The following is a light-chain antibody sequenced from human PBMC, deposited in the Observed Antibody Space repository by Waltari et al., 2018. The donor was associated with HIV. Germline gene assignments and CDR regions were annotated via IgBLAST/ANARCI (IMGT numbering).Light chain of an antibody. CDR3: QQRNSWPLT. Sequence: EIVLTQSPAPLSLPPAERAILSCRASQSISNYLGWYQQKPGQAPRLLLYDASNRATGIPARFSGSGSGTDFTLTISSLEPEDFAVYYCQQRNSWPLTFGGGTKVEIK. CDR2: DAS. J-gene: IGKJ4*01. V-gene: IGKV3-11*01. CDR1: QSISNY.